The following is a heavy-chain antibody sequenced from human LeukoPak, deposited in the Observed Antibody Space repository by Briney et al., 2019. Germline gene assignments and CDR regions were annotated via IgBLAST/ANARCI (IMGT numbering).Heavy chain of an antibody. CDR3: ARLGSGYYYYYYYMDV. J-gene: IGHJ6*03. CDR1: GGSISSHY. Sequence: PSETLSLTCTVSGGSISSHYWSWIRQPPGKGLEWIGYIYYSGSTNYNPSLKSRVTISVDTSKNQFSLKLSSVTAADTAVYYCARLGSGYYYYYYYMDVWGKGTTATVSS. CDR2: IYYSGST. V-gene: IGHV4-59*11. D-gene: IGHD3-3*01.